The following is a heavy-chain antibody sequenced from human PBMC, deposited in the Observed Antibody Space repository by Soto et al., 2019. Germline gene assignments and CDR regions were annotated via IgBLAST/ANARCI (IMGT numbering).Heavy chain of an antibody. D-gene: IGHD3-22*01. CDR3: TTEVGYYDSSGPEDAFDI. J-gene: IGHJ3*02. Sequence: GGSLRLSCAASGFTFSSYAMSWVRQAPGKGLEWVSAISGSGGSTYYADSVKGRFTISRDNSKNTLYLQMNSLRAEDTAVYYCTTEVGYYDSSGPEDAFDIWGQGTMVTVSS. CDR2: ISGSGGST. CDR1: GFTFSSYA. V-gene: IGHV3-23*01.